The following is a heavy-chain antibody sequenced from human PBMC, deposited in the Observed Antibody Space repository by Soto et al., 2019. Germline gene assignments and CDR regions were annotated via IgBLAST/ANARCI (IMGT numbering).Heavy chain of an antibody. J-gene: IGHJ4*02. CDR2: ISAYNGNT. CDR3: ASSLQLGFFDY. V-gene: IGHV1-18*04. Sequence: VASVKVSCKASGYTFTSYGISWVRQAPGQGLEWMGWISAYNGNTNYAQKLQGRVTMTTDTSTSTAYMELRSLRSDDTAVYYCASSLQLGFFDYWGQGTLVTVSS. CDR1: GYTFTSYG. D-gene: IGHD1-1*01.